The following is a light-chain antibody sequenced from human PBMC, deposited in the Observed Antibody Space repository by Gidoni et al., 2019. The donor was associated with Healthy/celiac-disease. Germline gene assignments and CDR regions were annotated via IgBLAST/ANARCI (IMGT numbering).Light chain of an antibody. Sequence: DIQMTKSPSSLSASGGDRVTITCQASQDISNYLNWYQQKPGKAPKLLIYDATNLETGVPSRCSGSGAGTDFTFTISILQPEDIATYYCQQYDNRPLTFGGXTKVEIK. CDR1: QDISNY. CDR2: DAT. J-gene: IGKJ4*01. CDR3: QQYDNRPLT. V-gene: IGKV1-33*01.